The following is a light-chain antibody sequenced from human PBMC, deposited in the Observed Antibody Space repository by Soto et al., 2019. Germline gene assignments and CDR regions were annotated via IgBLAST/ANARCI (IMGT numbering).Light chain of an antibody. Sequence: DIQMTQSPSTLSASVGDRVTITCRASQSISSWLAWYQQKPGKAPKLLIYKGSSLASGVQSRFSGSGSGTEFPLTISILQPDDFATYYCQQYNSYPLTFGGGTKVEIK. CDR3: QQYNSYPLT. CDR2: KGS. CDR1: QSISSW. J-gene: IGKJ4*01. V-gene: IGKV1-5*03.